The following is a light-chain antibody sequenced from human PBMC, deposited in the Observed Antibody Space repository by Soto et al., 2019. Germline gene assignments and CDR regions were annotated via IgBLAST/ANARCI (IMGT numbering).Light chain of an antibody. CDR1: SSNIGSTYD. CDR2: GNT. Sequence: QSVLTQPPSVSGAPGQRVTISCTGRSSNIGSTYDVQWFQQLPGTAPKLLIYGNTNRPSGVPDRFSGSKSGTSASLAITGLQAEDEADYYCQSYDNNLEIFGGGIKVTVL. J-gene: IGLJ2*01. CDR3: QSYDNNLEI. V-gene: IGLV1-40*01.